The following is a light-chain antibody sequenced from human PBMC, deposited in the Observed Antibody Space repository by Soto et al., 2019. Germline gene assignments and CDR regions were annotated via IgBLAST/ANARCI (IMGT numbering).Light chain of an antibody. V-gene: IGKV3-20*01. J-gene: IGKJ1*01. CDR2: GAS. Sequence: EIVLTQSPGTLSLSPGERATLSCRASQSVSSSYLAWYQQKPGQGPRLLIYGASSRATGIPDRFRGSGSGTDFTLSISRLEPEDFAVYYCQQYAGSPKTFGQGTKVDNK. CDR3: QQYAGSPKT. CDR1: QSVSSSY.